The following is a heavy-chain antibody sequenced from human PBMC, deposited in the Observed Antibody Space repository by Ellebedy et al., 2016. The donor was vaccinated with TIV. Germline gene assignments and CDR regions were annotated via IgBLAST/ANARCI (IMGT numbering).Heavy chain of an antibody. J-gene: IGHJ5*01. Sequence: PGGSLRLSCAASGVTFSRYGMHWVRQAPGKGLEWVAFIRFDGSNEYYADSVKGRFTISRDNSKNTVYLEMNSLRPEETAVYYCAKDGGRKVRWFDSWGQGTLVTVSS. V-gene: IGHV3-30*02. CDR3: AKDGGRKVRWFDS. CDR2: IRFDGSNE. CDR1: GVTFSRYG.